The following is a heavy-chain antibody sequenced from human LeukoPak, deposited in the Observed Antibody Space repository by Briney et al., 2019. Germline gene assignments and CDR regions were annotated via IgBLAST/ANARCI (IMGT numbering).Heavy chain of an antibody. V-gene: IGHV1-2*06. D-gene: IGHD6-13*01. CDR3: AIGTPAAGIFEY. CDR1: GGTFSSYA. CDR2: INPNSGDT. Sequence: GASVKVSCKASGGTFSSYAISWVRQAPGQGLEWLGRINPNSGDTNYAQKFQGRVTMTRDTSISEAYMDLSSLTSDDAAVYYCAIGTPAAGIFEYWGQGALVTVSS. J-gene: IGHJ4*02.